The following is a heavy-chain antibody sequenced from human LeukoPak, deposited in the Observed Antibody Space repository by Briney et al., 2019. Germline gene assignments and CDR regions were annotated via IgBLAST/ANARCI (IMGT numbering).Heavy chain of an antibody. CDR2: IIPILGIA. D-gene: IGHD5-12*01. V-gene: IGHV1-69*04. Sequence: SVKVSCKASGGTFSSYGISWVRQAPGQGLEWMGRIIPILGIANYAQKFQGRVTITADKSTSTAYMELSSLRSEDTAVYYCARDPPERGYSGYDPSAEYFQHWGQGTLVTVSS. J-gene: IGHJ1*01. CDR1: GGTFSSYG. CDR3: ARDPPERGYSGYDPSAEYFQH.